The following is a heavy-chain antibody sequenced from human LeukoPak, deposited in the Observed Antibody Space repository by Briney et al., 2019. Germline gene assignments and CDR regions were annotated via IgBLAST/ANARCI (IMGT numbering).Heavy chain of an antibody. CDR2: IYYSGST. D-gene: IGHD3-10*01. J-gene: IGHJ3*01. CDR1: GGSISSYY. CDR3: ARHFDYDSGGDAFNV. Sequence: PSETLSLTCTVSGGSISSYYWSWIRQPPGKGLEWIGYIYYSGSTNYNPSLKSRVTISVDTSKIQISLKLTSVTAADTAVYYCARHFDYDSGGDAFNVWGQGTMVTVSS. V-gene: IGHV4-59*08.